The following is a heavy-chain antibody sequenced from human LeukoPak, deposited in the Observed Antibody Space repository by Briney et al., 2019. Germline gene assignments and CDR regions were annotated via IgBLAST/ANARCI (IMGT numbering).Heavy chain of an antibody. Sequence: PGGSLKLSCAASGFTFSSYAMSWVRQAPGKGLEWVSAISGSGGSTYYADSVKGRFTISRDNSKNTLYLQMNSLRAEDTAVYYCAKPLTGEFKYYFDYWGRGTLVTVSS. V-gene: IGHV3-23*01. D-gene: IGHD7-27*01. J-gene: IGHJ4*02. CDR1: GFTFSSYA. CDR3: AKPLTGEFKYYFDY. CDR2: ISGSGGST.